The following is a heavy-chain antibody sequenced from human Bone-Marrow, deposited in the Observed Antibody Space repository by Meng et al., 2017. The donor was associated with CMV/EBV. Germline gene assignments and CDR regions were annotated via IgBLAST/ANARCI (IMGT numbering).Heavy chain of an antibody. CDR2: IWYDGSNN. CDR1: GFTFSSYG. J-gene: IGHJ5*01. CDR3: ATSLRTPSYDS. V-gene: IGHV3-30*02. Sequence: GESLKISCAASGFTFSSYGMHWVRQAPGKRLEWVAVIWYDGSNNYYADSVKGRFTISRDNSKNTLYLQMSGLRTEDTAVYYCATSLRTPSYDSWGQGTLVTVSS. D-gene: IGHD1-14*01.